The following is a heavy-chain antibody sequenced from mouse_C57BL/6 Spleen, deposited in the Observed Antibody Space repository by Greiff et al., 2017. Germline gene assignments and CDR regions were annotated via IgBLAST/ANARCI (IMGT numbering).Heavy chain of an antibody. D-gene: IGHD2-12*01. CDR2: IDPSDSYT. J-gene: IGHJ3*01. CDR3: AREGERDYSPPFAY. V-gene: IGHV1-69*01. Sequence: QVQLQQPGAELVMPGASVKLSCKASGYTFTSYWMHWVKQRPGQGLEWIGEIDPSDSYTNYNQKFKGKSTLTVDKSSSTAYMQLRSLTSEDSAVYYCAREGERDYSPPFAYWGQGTLVTVSA. CDR1: GYTFTSYW.